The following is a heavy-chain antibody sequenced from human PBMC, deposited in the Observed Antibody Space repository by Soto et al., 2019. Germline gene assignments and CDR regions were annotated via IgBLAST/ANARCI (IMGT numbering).Heavy chain of an antibody. V-gene: IGHV3-23*01. Sequence: EVQLLESGGGLVQPGGSPRLSCAASGFTFSTYAMNWVRQAPGKGLEWVLGISGSGGHTYYTDSVKGRFTISRDNSKSSLYLQMNSLRGEDRAVYYCAKGLGAWFGELPDYWGKGTLVTVSS. CDR3: AKGLGAWFGELPDY. CDR2: ISGSGGHT. D-gene: IGHD3-10*01. J-gene: IGHJ4*02. CDR1: GFTFSTYA.